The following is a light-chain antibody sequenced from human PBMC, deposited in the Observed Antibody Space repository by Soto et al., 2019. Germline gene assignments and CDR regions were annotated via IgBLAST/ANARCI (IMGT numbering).Light chain of an antibody. Sequence: SALTQPASVSGSPGQSITISCTGTSSDVGAFDLVSWYQHYPDKAPKLLIYKVSHRPSGVSNRFSGSKSGNTASLTISGLQAEDEADYFCTSCTAGALYVFGTGTKVTVL. CDR2: KVS. V-gene: IGLV2-14*01. CDR1: SSDVGAFDL. J-gene: IGLJ1*01. CDR3: TSCTAGALYV.